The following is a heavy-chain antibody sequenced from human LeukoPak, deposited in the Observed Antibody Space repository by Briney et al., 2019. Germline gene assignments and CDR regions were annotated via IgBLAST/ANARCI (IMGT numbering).Heavy chain of an antibody. D-gene: IGHD7-27*01. CDR2: IYYGGST. CDR3: ARDPGLDYFDY. J-gene: IGHJ4*02. V-gene: IGHV4-59*01. Sequence: SETLSLTCTVSGGSISSYYWSWIRQPPGKGLEWIGYIYYGGSTNYNPSLKRRVTISVDTSKNQFSLKLSSVTAADTAVYYCARDPGLDYFDYWGQGTLVTVSS. CDR1: GGSISSYY.